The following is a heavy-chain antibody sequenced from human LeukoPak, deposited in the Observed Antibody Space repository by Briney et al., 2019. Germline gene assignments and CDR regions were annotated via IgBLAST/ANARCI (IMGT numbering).Heavy chain of an antibody. CDR2: ISYDGSNK. D-gene: IGHD3-22*01. CDR3: SKDTDDYDDSPADY. Sequence: PGGSLRLSCAASGFTFSSYGMHWVRQAPGKGLEWVAVISYDGSNKYYADFVKGRFIIFRDNSKNTLFLQMNSLRADDTAVYFSSKDTDDYDDSPADYWGQGTLVTVSS. V-gene: IGHV3-30*18. J-gene: IGHJ4*02. CDR1: GFTFSSYG.